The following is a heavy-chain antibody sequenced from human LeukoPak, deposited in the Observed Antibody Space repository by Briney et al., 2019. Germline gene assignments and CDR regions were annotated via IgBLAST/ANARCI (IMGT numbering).Heavy chain of an antibody. CDR2: IYPGDSDT. V-gene: IGHV5-51*01. Sequence: LGESLKISCKGSGYNFASSWIAWVRQVPGKGLEWMGIIYPGDSDTRYSPSFQGQVTIAADTSISTAYLQWSSLKASDTAMYYCARPISYYHYYDSSGYDAFDIWGQGTMVTVSS. CDR3: ARPISYYHYYDSSGYDAFDI. J-gene: IGHJ3*02. CDR1: GYNFASSW. D-gene: IGHD3-22*01.